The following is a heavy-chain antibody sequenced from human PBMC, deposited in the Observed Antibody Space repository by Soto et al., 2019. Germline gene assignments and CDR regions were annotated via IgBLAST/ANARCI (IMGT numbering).Heavy chain of an antibody. J-gene: IGHJ6*02. V-gene: IGHV4-34*01. CDR2: INHSGRT. CDR1: GGSFSGSY. CDR3: ARGRRLLEWLWPVYYYYGMDV. Sequence: PSETLSLTCAVYGGSFSGSYWSWIRQPPGKGLEWIGEINHSGRTNYNPSLKSRVTISVDTSKNQFSLKLSSVTAADTAVYYCARGRRLLEWLWPVYYYYGMDVWGQGTTVTVSS. D-gene: IGHD3-3*01.